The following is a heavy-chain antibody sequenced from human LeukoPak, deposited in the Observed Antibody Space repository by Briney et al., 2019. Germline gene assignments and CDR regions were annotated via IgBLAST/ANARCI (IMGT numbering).Heavy chain of an antibody. V-gene: IGHV3-23*01. Sequence: PGGSLRLSCAASGFTFSSYAMSWVRQAPGKGLEWVSIISGSGGSTYYADSVKGRFTISRDNSKNTLYLQMNSLRAEDTAVYYCAKVSGRRCSSTSCYVGAFDPWGQGTLVTVSS. CDR1: GFTFSSYA. CDR2: ISGSGGST. J-gene: IGHJ5*02. CDR3: AKVSGRRCSSTSCYVGAFDP. D-gene: IGHD2-2*01.